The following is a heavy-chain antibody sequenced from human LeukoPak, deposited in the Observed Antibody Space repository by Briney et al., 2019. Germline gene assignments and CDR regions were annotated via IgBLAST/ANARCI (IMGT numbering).Heavy chain of an antibody. CDR1: GYTFTNYD. V-gene: IGHV1-8*01. D-gene: IGHD6-6*01. J-gene: IGHJ4*02. CDR2: MNPNSGNT. Sequence: GASVKVSCKASGYTFTNYDINWVRQATGQGLEWMGGMNPNSGNTGYAQKFQGRVSLTRNTSINTVYMELSSLRSEDTAVYYCARGSIAARPFSETNFDYWGQGALVTVSS. CDR3: ARGSIAARPFSETNFDY.